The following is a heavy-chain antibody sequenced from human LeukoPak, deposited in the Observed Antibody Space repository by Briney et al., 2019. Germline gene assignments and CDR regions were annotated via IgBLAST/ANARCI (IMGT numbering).Heavy chain of an antibody. V-gene: IGHV3-30*04. D-gene: IGHD3-3*01. CDR1: GFTFSSYA. Sequence: GRSLRLSCAASGFTFSSYAMHWVRQAPGKGLEWVAVISYDGSNKYYADSVKGRFTISRDNSKNTLYLQMNSLRVEDTAVYYCANYTYWGQGTLVTVSS. CDR3: ANYTY. CDR2: ISYDGSNK. J-gene: IGHJ4*02.